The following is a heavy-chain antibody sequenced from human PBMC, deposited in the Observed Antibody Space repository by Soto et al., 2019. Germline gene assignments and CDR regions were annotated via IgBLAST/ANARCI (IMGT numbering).Heavy chain of an antibody. D-gene: IGHD6-6*01. Sequence: GGSLRLSCAASGFTFSSYSMNWVRQAPGKGLEWVSSISSSSSYIYYADSVKGRFTISRDNAKNSLYLQMNSLRAEDTAVYYCARDTERGSSLPFHWFDPWGQGTLVTVYS. CDR1: GFTFSSYS. CDR3: ARDTERGSSLPFHWFDP. J-gene: IGHJ5*02. V-gene: IGHV3-21*01. CDR2: ISSSSSYI.